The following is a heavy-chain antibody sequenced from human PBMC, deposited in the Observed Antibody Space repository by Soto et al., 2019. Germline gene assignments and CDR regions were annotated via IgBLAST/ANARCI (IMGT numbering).Heavy chain of an antibody. CDR2: INAGNGNT. D-gene: IGHD3-22*01. CDR1: GYTFTSYA. V-gene: IGHV1-3*01. J-gene: IGHJ4*02. CDR3: VKGEYYYDSSGYYPFDY. Sequence: ASVKVSCKASGYTFTSYAMHWVRQAPGKRLEWMGWINAGNGNTKYSQKFQGRFTISRDNSKNLVYLQMSSLRVEDTAVYYCVKGEYYYDSSGYYPFDYWGQGTLVTVSS.